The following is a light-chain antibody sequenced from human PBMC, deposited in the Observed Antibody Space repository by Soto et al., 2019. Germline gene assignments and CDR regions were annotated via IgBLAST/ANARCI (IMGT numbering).Light chain of an antibody. CDR2: GNS. J-gene: IGLJ3*02. Sequence: QLVLTQPPSASATPGQRVTISCSGNSSNIGSNTVNWYQQLPGTAPKLLIYGNSQRPSGVPDRFSGSKSGTSASLAISGLQSEDEADYYCAAWDDSLSGPVFGGGTKVTVL. V-gene: IGLV1-44*01. CDR3: AAWDDSLSGPV. CDR1: SSNIGSNT.